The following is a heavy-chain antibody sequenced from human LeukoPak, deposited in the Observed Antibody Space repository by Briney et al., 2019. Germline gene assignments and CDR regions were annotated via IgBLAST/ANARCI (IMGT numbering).Heavy chain of an antibody. Sequence: SETLSLTCTVSGGSISSRYWSWIRQPPGKGLEWIGYIYYSGSTYYNPSLKSRVTISVDTSKNQFSLKLSSVTAADTAVYYCAREPENGSGPLDPWGQGTLVTVSS. D-gene: IGHD2-15*01. V-gene: IGHV4-59*11. J-gene: IGHJ5*02. CDR3: AREPENGSGPLDP. CDR2: IYYSGST. CDR1: GGSISSRY.